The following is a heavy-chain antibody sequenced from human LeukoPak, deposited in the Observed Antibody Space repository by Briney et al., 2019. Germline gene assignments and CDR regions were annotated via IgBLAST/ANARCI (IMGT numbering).Heavy chain of an antibody. CDR1: GFTFSSSA. Sequence: PGGSLRLSCAASGFTFSSSAMHWVRQAPGKGLEWLAFIRFDGTNKYYADSVKGRFTISRDNSKNTLYLQMNSLRAEDTAVYYCAKGYSYGYEYWGQGALVTVSS. CDR2: IRFDGTNK. D-gene: IGHD5-18*01. CDR3: AKGYSYGYEY. V-gene: IGHV3-30*02. J-gene: IGHJ4*02.